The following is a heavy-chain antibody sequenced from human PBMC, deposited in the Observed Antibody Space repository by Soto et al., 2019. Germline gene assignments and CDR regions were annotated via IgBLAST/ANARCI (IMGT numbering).Heavy chain of an antibody. Sequence: SETLSLTCAVYGGSFSGYYWSWIRQPPGKGLEWIGEINHSGSTNYNPSLKSRVTISVDTSKNQFSLKLSSVTAADTAVYYCARMRQPVSFDYWGQGTLVTVSS. D-gene: IGHD6-6*01. CDR2: INHSGST. CDR1: GGSFSGYY. J-gene: IGHJ4*02. V-gene: IGHV4-34*01. CDR3: ARMRQPVSFDY.